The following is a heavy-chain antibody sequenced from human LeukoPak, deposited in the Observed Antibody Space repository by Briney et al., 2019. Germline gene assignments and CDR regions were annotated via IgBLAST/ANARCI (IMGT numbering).Heavy chain of an antibody. D-gene: IGHD6-13*01. Sequence: SETLSLTCTVSGGSISSGGYYWSWIRQPPGKGLEWIGYIYHSGSTYYNPSLKSRVTISVDRSKNQFSLKLSSVTAADTAVYYCARLLGVAAAGRYDYWGQGTLVTVSS. J-gene: IGHJ4*02. CDR3: ARLLGVAAAGRYDY. V-gene: IGHV4-30-2*01. CDR1: GGSISSGGYY. CDR2: IYHSGST.